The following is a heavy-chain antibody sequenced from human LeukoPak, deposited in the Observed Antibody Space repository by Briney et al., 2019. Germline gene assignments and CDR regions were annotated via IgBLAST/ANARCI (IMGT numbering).Heavy chain of an antibody. Sequence: GGSLRLSCAAPGLTFSSYAMSWVRQAPGKGLEWVSAISGSGGSTYYADSVKGRFTISRDNSKNTLYLQMNSLRAEDTAVYYCAKDHYSSGWYPTPFDYWGQGTLVTVSS. CDR1: GLTFSSYA. CDR3: AKDHYSSGWYPTPFDY. CDR2: ISGSGGST. D-gene: IGHD6-19*01. J-gene: IGHJ4*02. V-gene: IGHV3-23*01.